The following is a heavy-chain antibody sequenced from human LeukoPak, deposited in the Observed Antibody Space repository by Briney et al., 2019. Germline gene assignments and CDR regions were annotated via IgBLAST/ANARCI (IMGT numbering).Heavy chain of an antibody. Sequence: PSETLSLTCTVSGGSISSYYWTWIRQPAGKGLEYIGRIYPSGSTNYNPSLKSRVTMSVDTSKNQFSLKLSSVTAADTAVYYCARDGLRGWFDPWGQGTLVIVSS. J-gene: IGHJ5*02. CDR1: GGSISSYY. D-gene: IGHD3-10*01. CDR2: IYPSGST. V-gene: IGHV4-4*07. CDR3: ARDGLRGWFDP.